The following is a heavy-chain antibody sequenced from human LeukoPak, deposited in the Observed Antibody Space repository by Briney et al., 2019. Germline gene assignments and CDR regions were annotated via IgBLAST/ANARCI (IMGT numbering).Heavy chain of an antibody. CDR3: ARRDPDCSGGSCYLL. Sequence: GESPKISCKGSGYSFTSYWIGWVRQMPGKGLEWMGIIYPGDSDTRYSPSFQGQVTISADKSISTAYLQWSSLKASDTAMYYCARRDPDCSGGSCYLLWGQGTLVTVSS. CDR1: GYSFTSYW. D-gene: IGHD2-15*01. J-gene: IGHJ4*02. V-gene: IGHV5-51*01. CDR2: IYPGDSDT.